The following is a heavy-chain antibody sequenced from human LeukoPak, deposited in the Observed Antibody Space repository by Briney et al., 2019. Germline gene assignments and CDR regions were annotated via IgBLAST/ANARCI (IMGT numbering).Heavy chain of an antibody. CDR1: GFTFSSYA. Sequence: GGSLRLSCAASGFTFSSYAMSWVRQAPGKGLEWVSAISGSGGSTYYADSVKGRFTISRDNSKNTLYLQMNSLRAEDTAVYYCAKGECSGGSCYPRGYYYYGMDVWGQGTTVTVSS. V-gene: IGHV3-23*01. J-gene: IGHJ6*02. CDR2: ISGSGGST. D-gene: IGHD2-15*01. CDR3: AKGECSGGSCYPRGYYYYGMDV.